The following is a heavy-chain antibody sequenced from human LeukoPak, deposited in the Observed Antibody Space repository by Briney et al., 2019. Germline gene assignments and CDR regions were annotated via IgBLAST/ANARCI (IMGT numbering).Heavy chain of an antibody. Sequence: PSETLSLTCTVSGVPMRSYYWSWMRQSAGKGLEWIGRIYTSGTTSYNPSLQSRVTMSVDTSKNQFSLKLRSVTAADTAVYYCARDSGGNSAYWGQGTLVTVSS. CDR3: ARDSGGNSAY. V-gene: IGHV4-4*07. J-gene: IGHJ4*02. D-gene: IGHD4-23*01. CDR2: IYTSGTT. CDR1: GVPMRSYY.